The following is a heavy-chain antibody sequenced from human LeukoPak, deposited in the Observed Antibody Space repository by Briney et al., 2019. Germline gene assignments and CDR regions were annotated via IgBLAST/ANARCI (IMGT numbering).Heavy chain of an antibody. Sequence: GGSLRLSCAASGFTFSSYGMHWVRQAPGKGLEWVAVISYDGSNKYYADSVKGRFTISRDNSKNTLYLQMNSLRAEDTAVYYCAKAGGLDYGDYVFDYWGEGTLVTVSS. CDR1: GFTFSSYG. CDR2: ISYDGSNK. V-gene: IGHV3-30*18. CDR3: AKAGGLDYGDYVFDY. J-gene: IGHJ4*02. D-gene: IGHD4-17*01.